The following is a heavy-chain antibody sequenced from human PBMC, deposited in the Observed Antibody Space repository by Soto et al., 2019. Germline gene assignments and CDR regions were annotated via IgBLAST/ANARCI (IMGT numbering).Heavy chain of an antibody. CDR3: ARSKLGYCSSTSCYAFDY. D-gene: IGHD2-2*01. Sequence: QVQLVESGGGLVKPGGSLRLSCAASGFTFSDYYMSWIRQAPGKGLEWVSYISSSGSTIYYADSVKGRFTISRDNAKNSLCLQMNSLRAEDTAAYYCARSKLGYCSSTSCYAFDYWGQGTLVTVSS. V-gene: IGHV3-11*01. J-gene: IGHJ4*02. CDR1: GFTFSDYY. CDR2: ISSSGSTI.